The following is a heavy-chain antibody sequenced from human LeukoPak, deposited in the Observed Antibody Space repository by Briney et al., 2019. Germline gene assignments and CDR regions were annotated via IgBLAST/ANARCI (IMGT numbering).Heavy chain of an antibody. CDR2: IIPILGIA. D-gene: IGHD5-12*01. J-gene: IGHJ4*02. Sequence: GYSVKVSCKASGGTFSSYAISWVRQAPGQGLEWMGRIIPILGIANYAQKFQGRVTITADKSTSTAYMELSSLRAEDTAVYYCARATVGTVATGYFDYWGQGTLVTVSS. CDR3: ARATVGTVATGYFDY. V-gene: IGHV1-69*04. CDR1: GGTFSSYA.